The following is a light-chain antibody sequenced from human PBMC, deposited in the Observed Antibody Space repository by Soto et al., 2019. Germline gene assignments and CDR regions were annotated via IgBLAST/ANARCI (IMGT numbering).Light chain of an antibody. J-gene: IGKJ4*01. CDR1: QSLRNN. Sequence: EIVMTQSPATLSVSPGERATLSCRASQSLRNNLAWYQQKPGQAPRLLIYFTSTRATGIPARFSGSGSGTEFTLPISSLQSEDFAVYYCQQYNTWPLTFGGGTKVETK. CDR3: QQYNTWPLT. V-gene: IGKV3-15*01. CDR2: FTS.